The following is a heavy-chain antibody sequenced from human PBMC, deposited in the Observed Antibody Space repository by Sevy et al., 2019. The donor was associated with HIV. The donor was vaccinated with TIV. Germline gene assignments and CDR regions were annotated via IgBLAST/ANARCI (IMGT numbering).Heavy chain of an antibody. J-gene: IGHJ1*01. CDR2: ISSSGGST. CDR1: GFTFSAYA. D-gene: IGHD3-10*01. V-gene: IGHV3-23*01. CDR3: ATLRGGLYGSGYFQN. Sequence: GGSLRLSCAASGFTFSAYAMSWVRQAPGKGLEWVSCISSSGGSTYYADSVKGRFSISRDTPKNTLYLQMTSLRAEDTAVYYCATLRGGLYGSGYFQNWGQGTQVTVSS.